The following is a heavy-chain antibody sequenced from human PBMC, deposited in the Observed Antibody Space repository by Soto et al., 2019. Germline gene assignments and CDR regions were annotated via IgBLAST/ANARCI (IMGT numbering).Heavy chain of an antibody. CDR1: GGSISSGGYS. Sequence: SETLSLTCAVSGGSISSGGYSWSWIRQPPGKGLEWIGYIYHSGSTYYNPSLKSRVTISVDRSKKQFSLKLSSVTAADTAVYYCASGQQLVRNYWGQGTLVTVSS. V-gene: IGHV4-30-2*01. CDR2: IYHSGST. D-gene: IGHD6-13*01. J-gene: IGHJ4*02. CDR3: ASGQQLVRNY.